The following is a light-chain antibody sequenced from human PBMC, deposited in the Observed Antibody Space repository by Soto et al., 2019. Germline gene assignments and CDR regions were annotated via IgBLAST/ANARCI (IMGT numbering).Light chain of an antibody. CDR3: QHSYSSPQAWT. V-gene: IGKV1-39*01. J-gene: IGKJ1*01. Sequence: DIQMTQSPSSLSASVGDRVTITCRASQSISSYLNWYQQKPGKAPKLLIYDASSLQSGLPSRFSGSGSGTDFTLTISSLKPEDFATYYWQHSYSSPQAWTFGQGTKVEIK. CDR2: DAS. CDR1: QSISSY.